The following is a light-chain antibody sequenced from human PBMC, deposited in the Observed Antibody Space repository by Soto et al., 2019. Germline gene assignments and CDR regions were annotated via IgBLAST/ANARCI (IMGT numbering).Light chain of an antibody. CDR1: QGVSSW. V-gene: IGKV1-12*02. CDR2: AAS. J-gene: IGKJ3*01. Sequence: DIQMTQSPSSVSASVGARVTITCRASQGVSSWLAWYQQKPGTAPKLLIYAASSLQSGVPSRFSGRGSGTDFTINRSSLQPEGFATYYCHQANSFPFTFGPGTKVSIK. CDR3: HQANSFPFT.